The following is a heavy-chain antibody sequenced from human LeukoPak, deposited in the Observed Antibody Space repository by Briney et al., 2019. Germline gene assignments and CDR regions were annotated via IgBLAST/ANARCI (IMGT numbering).Heavy chain of an antibody. J-gene: IGHJ3*01. CDR2: IYYSGST. CDR1: GGSIPISTYY. V-gene: IGHV4-39*07. Sequence: SETLSLTCTVSGGSIPISTYYWGWVRQPPGKGLEWIGSIYYSGSTYYNPSLKSRVTISVDTSKNHFSLKLNSVTAADTAVYYCAKPSNYYGSATDAFDFWGQGTMVTVSS. CDR3: AKPSNYYGSATDAFDF. D-gene: IGHD3-10*01.